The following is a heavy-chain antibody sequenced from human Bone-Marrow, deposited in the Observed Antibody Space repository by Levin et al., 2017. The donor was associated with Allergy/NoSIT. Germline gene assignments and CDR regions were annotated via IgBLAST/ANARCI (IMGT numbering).Heavy chain of an antibody. D-gene: IGHD1-7*01. CDR2: INPNNGAT. Sequence: PVASVKVSCKASGYTFTAYYMHWVRHVPGQGLQWMGWINPNNGATNYAQKFQGRVTLTRDTSISTAHMELSSLRSDDTAVYYCSRVAKINWNYLPIDFWGQGTLVTVSS. CDR1: GYTFTAYY. CDR3: SRVAKINWNYLPIDF. J-gene: IGHJ4*02. V-gene: IGHV1-2*02.